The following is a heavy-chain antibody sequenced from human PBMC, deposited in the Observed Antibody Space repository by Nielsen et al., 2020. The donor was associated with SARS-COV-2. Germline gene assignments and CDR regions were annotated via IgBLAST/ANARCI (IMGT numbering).Heavy chain of an antibody. V-gene: IGHV3-21*01. J-gene: IGHJ6*02. D-gene: IGHD1-26*01. CDR3: ARHPSPQFLATPVYYYGMDV. Sequence: WIRQPPGKGLEWVSSISSSSSYIYYADSVKGRFTISRDNAKNSLYLQMNSLRAEDTAVYYCARHPSPQFLATPVYYYGMDVWGQGTTVTVSS. CDR2: ISSSSSYI.